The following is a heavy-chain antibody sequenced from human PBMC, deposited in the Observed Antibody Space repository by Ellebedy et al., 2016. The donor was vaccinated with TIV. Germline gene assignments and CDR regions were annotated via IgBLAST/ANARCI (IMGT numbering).Heavy chain of an antibody. CDR2: LHGSGRGI. V-gene: IGHV3-23*01. CDR3: VKGDAWGWGSRGINRNWFDP. CDR1: GFTFSSFA. J-gene: IGHJ5*02. Sequence: PGGSLRLSCAASGFTFSSFAMGWVRRTPGKGLEGVSGLHGSGRGIWYSDSVKGRFTISRDNSKNTLYLQMNSLRAEDTAVYSCVKGDAWGWGSRGINRNWFDPWGQGTLVTVSS. D-gene: IGHD3-16*01.